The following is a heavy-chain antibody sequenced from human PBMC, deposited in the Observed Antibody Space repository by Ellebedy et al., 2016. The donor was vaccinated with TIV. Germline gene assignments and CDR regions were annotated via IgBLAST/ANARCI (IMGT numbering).Heavy chain of an antibody. J-gene: IGHJ4*02. CDR1: GFALSNYP. D-gene: IGHD3-10*01. CDR3: AREHRFYASASCDW. CDR2: ISHDGRDK. V-gene: IGHV3-30*04. Sequence: PGGSLRLSCAASGFALSNYPMHWVRQAPGKGLEWVAAISHDGRDKYYADSVKGRFTISSDISKNTLYLQMTSLRTEDTAVYYCAREHRFYASASCDWWGQGTLVTVAS.